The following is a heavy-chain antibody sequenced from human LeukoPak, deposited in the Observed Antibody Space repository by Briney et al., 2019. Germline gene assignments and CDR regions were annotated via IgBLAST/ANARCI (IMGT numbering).Heavy chain of an antibody. CDR1: GYTFTDYY. J-gene: IGHJ4*02. CDR2: VDPEDGET. CDR3: ATEKGGSGSYYNPPGY. V-gene: IGHV1-69-2*01. Sequence: ASVKVSCKVSGYTFTDYYMHWVQQAPGKGLEWMGLVDPEDGETIYAEKFQGRVTITADTSTETAYMELSSLRSEDTAVYYCATEKGGSGSYYNPPGYWGQGTLVTVSS. D-gene: IGHD3-10*01.